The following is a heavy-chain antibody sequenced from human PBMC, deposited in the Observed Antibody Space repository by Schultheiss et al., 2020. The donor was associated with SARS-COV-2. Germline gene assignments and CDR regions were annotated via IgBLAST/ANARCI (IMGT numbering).Heavy chain of an antibody. CDR3: ARVDYGDQGYFDY. CDR2: VSYRGST. V-gene: IGHV4-34*10. Sequence: SETLSLTCAVYGGSFSGYYWNWIRRPPGKGLEWIGHVSYRGSTNYNPSFKSRVTMSVDTSKNKFSLKLSSVTAADTAVYYCARVDYGDQGYFDYWGQGSLVTVSS. D-gene: IGHD4-17*01. J-gene: IGHJ4*02. CDR1: GGSFSGYY.